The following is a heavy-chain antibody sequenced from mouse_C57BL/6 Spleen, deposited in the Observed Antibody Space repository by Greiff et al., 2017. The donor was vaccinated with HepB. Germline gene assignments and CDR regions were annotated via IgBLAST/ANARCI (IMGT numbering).Heavy chain of an antibody. D-gene: IGHD1-1*01. Sequence: EVKLQESGPELVKPGASVKMSCKASGYTFTDYNMHWVKQSHGKSLEWIGYINPNNGGTSYNQKFKGKATLTVNKSSSTAYMELRSLTSEDSAVYYCARPYGSTFDYWGQGTTLTVSS. V-gene: IGHV1-22*01. CDR2: INPNNGGT. CDR1: GYTFTDYN. J-gene: IGHJ2*01. CDR3: ARPYGSTFDY.